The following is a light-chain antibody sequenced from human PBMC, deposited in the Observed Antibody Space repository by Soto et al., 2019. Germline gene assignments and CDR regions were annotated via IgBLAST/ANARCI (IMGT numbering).Light chain of an antibody. CDR1: SSNIGINT. CDR2: GNN. V-gene: IGLV1-44*01. CDR3: ATWDDSLDVHV. J-gene: IGLJ1*01. Sequence: QSVLTQPPSASGTPGQTITLSCSGGSSNIGINTVSWYEHLPGTAPRLLIYGNNQRPSGVPDRFSGSKSGTSASLAISGLQSEDEAHYYCATWDDSLDVHVFGTGTKVTVL.